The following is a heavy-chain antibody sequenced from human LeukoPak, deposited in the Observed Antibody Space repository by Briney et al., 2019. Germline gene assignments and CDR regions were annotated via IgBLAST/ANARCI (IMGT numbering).Heavy chain of an antibody. D-gene: IGHD3-9*01. Sequence: PGGSLRLSCAASGSTFDIYSMNWVRQAPGRGLEWVSYISGSGNPISYTDSVKGRFTISRDNAKNSLFLQMNSLRVEDTAVYYCARDRDWAFDYWGQGTLVTVSS. CDR3: ARDRDWAFDY. J-gene: IGHJ4*02. CDR1: GSTFDIYS. V-gene: IGHV3-48*01. CDR2: ISGSGNPI.